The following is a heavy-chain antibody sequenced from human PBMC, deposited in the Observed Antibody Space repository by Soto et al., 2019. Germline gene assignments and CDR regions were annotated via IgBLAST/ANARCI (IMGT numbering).Heavy chain of an antibody. V-gene: IGHV1-8*01. J-gene: IGHJ4*02. CDR1: GYTFTSYD. CDR3: ASRGYWDGDFDY. Sequence: QVQLVQSGAEVKKPGASVKVSCKASGYTFTSYDINWVRPATGQGLEWMGWMNPNSGNTGYAQKFQGRVTMTRNTSISTAYMELSSLRSEDTAVYYCASRGYWDGDFDYWGQGTLVTVSS. D-gene: IGHD3-22*01. CDR2: MNPNSGNT.